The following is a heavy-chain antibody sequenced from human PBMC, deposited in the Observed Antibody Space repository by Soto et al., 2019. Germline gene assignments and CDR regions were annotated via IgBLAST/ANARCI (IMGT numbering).Heavy chain of an antibody. Sequence: HGESLKISCKGSGYSFTNYWIGWVRQMPGKGLEWMGIIYPGDSNIRYSPSFQGQVTISADKSISTAYLQWSSLKASDTAMYYCARVMYSSSWYRWFDPWGQGTLVTVSS. V-gene: IGHV5-51*01. D-gene: IGHD6-13*01. J-gene: IGHJ5*02. CDR1: GYSFTNYW. CDR3: ARVMYSSSWYRWFDP. CDR2: IYPGDSNI.